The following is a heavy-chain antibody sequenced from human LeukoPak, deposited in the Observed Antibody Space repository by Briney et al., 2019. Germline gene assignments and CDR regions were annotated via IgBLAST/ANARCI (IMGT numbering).Heavy chain of an antibody. V-gene: IGHV4-59*08. CDR2: IYYSGST. CDR3: ARHVSDDSSGYSY. CDR1: GGSISSYY. J-gene: IGHJ4*02. D-gene: IGHD3-22*01. Sequence: PSETLSLTCTVSGGSISSYYWSWIRQPPGKGLEWIGYIYYSGSTNYNPSLKGRVSISVDTSKNQFSLKLSSVTAADTAVYYCARHVSDDSSGYSYWGQGTLVTVSS.